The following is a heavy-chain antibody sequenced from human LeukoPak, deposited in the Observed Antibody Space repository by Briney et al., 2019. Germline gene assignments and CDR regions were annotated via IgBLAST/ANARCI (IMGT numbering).Heavy chain of an antibody. CDR2: IYPGDSDT. V-gene: IGHV5-51*01. Sequence: GESQKISCKGSGYSFTNYWIGWVRQMPGKGLEWMGIIYPGDSDTRYNPSFQGQVTISADKSINTAYLQWGSLKASDTAMYYCARRRYCDSTSCYAGDFDYWGQGTLVTVSS. D-gene: IGHD2-2*01. CDR3: ARRRYCDSTSCYAGDFDY. CDR1: GYSFTNYW. J-gene: IGHJ4*02.